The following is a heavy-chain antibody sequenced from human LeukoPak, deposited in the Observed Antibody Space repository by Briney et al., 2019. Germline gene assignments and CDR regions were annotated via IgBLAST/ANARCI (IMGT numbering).Heavy chain of an antibody. V-gene: IGHV1-18*01. CDR3: ARDYCSSTSCYWFDP. CDR1: GYTFTSYG. Sequence: ASVKVSCKASGYTFTSYGISWVRQAPGQGLEWMGRISAYNGNTNYAQKLQGRVTMTTDTSTSTAYMELRSLRSDDTAVYYCARDYCSSTSCYWFDPWGQGTLVTVSS. J-gene: IGHJ5*02. CDR2: ISAYNGNT. D-gene: IGHD2-2*01.